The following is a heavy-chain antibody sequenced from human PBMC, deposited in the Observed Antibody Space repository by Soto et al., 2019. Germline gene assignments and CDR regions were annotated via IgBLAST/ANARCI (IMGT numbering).Heavy chain of an antibody. D-gene: IGHD6-13*01. V-gene: IGHV3-21*01. CDR3: ARDLVSSSWPPN. J-gene: IGHJ4*02. CDR1: GFTFSSYS. Sequence: KAGGSLRLSCAASGFTFSSYSMNWVRQAPGKGLEWVSSISSSSSYTYYADSVKGRFTTSRDNAKNSLYLQMNSLRAEDTAVYYCARDLVSSSWPPNWGQGTLVTVSS. CDR2: ISSSSSYT.